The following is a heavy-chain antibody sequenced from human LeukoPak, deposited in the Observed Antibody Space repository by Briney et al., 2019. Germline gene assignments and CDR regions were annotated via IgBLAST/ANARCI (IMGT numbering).Heavy chain of an antibody. Sequence: SETLSLTCAVYGGSFSGYYWSWIRQPPGKGLEWIGEINHSGSTNYNPSLKSRVTISVDTSKNQFSLKLSSVTAADTAVYYCARDDYYDSKLFDYWGQGTLVTVSS. CDR2: INHSGST. V-gene: IGHV4-34*01. CDR3: ARDDYYDSKLFDY. J-gene: IGHJ4*02. D-gene: IGHD3-22*01. CDR1: GGSFSGYY.